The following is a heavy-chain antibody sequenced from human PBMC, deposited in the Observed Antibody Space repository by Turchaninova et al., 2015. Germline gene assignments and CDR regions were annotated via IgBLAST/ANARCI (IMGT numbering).Heavy chain of an antibody. Sequence: QVQLQESGPGLVKPSETLSLTCPVSGYSIISDHYWGWVRQPPGKGLEWIGTIYHSGSTYYNPSLKSRVTISVDTSKNQLSLKLTSVTAADTAVYYCARERDDSSTPDFWGQGTLVTVSS. CDR1: GYSIISDHY. CDR2: IYHSGST. J-gene: IGHJ4*02. D-gene: IGHD3-22*01. V-gene: IGHV4-38-2*02. CDR3: ARERDDSSTPDF.